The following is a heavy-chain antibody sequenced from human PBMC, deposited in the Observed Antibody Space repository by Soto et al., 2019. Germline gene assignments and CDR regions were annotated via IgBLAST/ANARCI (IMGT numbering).Heavy chain of an antibody. V-gene: IGHV4-59*11. CDR1: GVSITSHY. J-gene: IGHJ5*02. Sequence: SKTLSLTCDVSGVSITSHYWNWIRQSPGMGLEWIGSTYFRGSASYNPSLKSRVTISLDTSKDQLSLTLSAVTAADSAVYYCARDLRSRGWFDPWGPGILVTVSS. CDR2: TYFRGSA. CDR3: ARDLRSRGWFDP.